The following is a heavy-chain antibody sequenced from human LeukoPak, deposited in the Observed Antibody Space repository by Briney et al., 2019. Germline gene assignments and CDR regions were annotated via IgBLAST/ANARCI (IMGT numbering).Heavy chain of an antibody. V-gene: IGHV3-23*01. CDR2: ISGSGGST. CDR1: GFPFSSYG. Sequence: GGSLRLSCAASGFPFSSYGMPWVRQAPGKGREWVSAISGSGGSTYYADSVKGRFTISRDNSKNTLYLQMNSLRAEDTAVYYCAKDGGEYYDILTGYYPRLYYMDVWGKGTTVTISS. J-gene: IGHJ6*03. CDR3: AKDGGEYYDILTGYYPRLYYMDV. D-gene: IGHD3-9*01.